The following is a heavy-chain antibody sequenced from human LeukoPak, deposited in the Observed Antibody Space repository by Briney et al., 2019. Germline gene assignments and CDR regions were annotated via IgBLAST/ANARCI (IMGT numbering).Heavy chain of an antibody. CDR3: AREQMGAFDY. CDR1: GLTVSNNY. CDR2: IYRGGNT. D-gene: IGHD3-16*01. V-gene: IGHV3-53*01. J-gene: IGHJ4*02. Sequence: PGGSLRLSCAASGLTVSNNYMTWVRQAPGKGLEWVSVIYRGGNTYYADSVKGRFTISRDNSKNTVYLQMNSLRAEDTAVYYCAREQMGAFDYWGQGTLVTVSS.